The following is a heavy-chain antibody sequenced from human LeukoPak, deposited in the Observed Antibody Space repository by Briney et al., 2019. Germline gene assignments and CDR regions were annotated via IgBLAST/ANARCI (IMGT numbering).Heavy chain of an antibody. CDR1: GYTFTGYY. CDR2: INPNSGGT. Sequence: ASVKVSCKASGYTFTGYYMHWVRQAPGQGLEWMGWINPNSGGTNYAQKFQCRVTMTSDTSISTAYMELSRLRSDDTAVYFCARGLYGSGSPSFDYWGQGTLVSVS. D-gene: IGHD3-10*01. V-gene: IGHV1-2*02. CDR3: ARGLYGSGSPSFDY. J-gene: IGHJ4*02.